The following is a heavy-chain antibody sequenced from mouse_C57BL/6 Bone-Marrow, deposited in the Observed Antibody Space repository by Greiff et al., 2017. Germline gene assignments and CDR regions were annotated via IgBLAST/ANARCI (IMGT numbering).Heavy chain of an antibody. J-gene: IGHJ4*01. Sequence: EAGGGLVQPKGSLKLSCAASGFSFNTYAMNWVRQAPGKGLEWVARIRSKSNNYATYYADSVKDRFTISRDDSESMLYLQMNNLKTEDTAMYYCVRHNDYEGYWGQGTSVTVSS. V-gene: IGHV10-1*01. D-gene: IGHD2-4*01. CDR3: VRHNDYEGY. CDR1: GFSFNTYA. CDR2: IRSKSNNYAT.